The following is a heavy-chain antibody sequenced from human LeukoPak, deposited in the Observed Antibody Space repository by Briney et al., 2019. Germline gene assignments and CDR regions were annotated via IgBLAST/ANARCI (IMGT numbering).Heavy chain of an antibody. CDR3: ARGFPLTGGYYYYGMDV. CDR2: VYDTGDT. J-gene: IGHJ6*02. V-gene: IGHV4-59*12. D-gene: IGHD7-27*01. CDR1: GTSITRTY. Sequence: SETLSLTCTVSGTSITRTYWSWIRQPPGRGLESVGYVYDTGDTNYNPSLKSRVTISVDTSKNQFSLKLSSVTAADTAVYYCARGFPLTGGYYYYGMDVWGQGTTVTVSS.